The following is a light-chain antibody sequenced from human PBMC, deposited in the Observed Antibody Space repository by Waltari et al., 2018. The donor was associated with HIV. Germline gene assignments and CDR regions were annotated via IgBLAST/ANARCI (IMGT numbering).Light chain of an antibody. CDR1: SSAVGGYNS. J-gene: IGLJ3*02. Sequence: QSALTQPRSVSGSPGQSVTISCTGTSSAVGGYNSVSWYQQHPGKAPKLMIYDISKRPSGVPDRFSGSKSDNTASLTISGLQAEDEAHYYCCSYAGSHWVFGGGTKLTVL. CDR2: DIS. V-gene: IGLV2-11*01. CDR3: CSYAGSHWV.